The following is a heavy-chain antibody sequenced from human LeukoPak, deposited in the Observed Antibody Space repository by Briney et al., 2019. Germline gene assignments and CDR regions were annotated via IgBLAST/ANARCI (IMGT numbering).Heavy chain of an antibody. CDR1: GYTFTSYD. V-gene: IGHV1-8*01. Sequence: ASVKVSCKASGYTFTSYDINWVQQATGQGLEWMGWMNPNSGNTGYAQKFQGRVTMTRNTSISTAYMELSGLRSEDTAVYYCARGPPPREEYFQHWGQGTLVTVSS. CDR3: ARGPPPREEYFQH. CDR2: MNPNSGNT. J-gene: IGHJ1*01.